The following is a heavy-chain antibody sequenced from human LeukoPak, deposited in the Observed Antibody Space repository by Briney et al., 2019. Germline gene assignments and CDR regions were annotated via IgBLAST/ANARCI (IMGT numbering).Heavy chain of an antibody. CDR2: IYSGGST. V-gene: IGHV3-53*01. CDR3: ARGLYYYDSSGYPYYFDY. D-gene: IGHD3-22*01. Sequence: GGSLRLSCAASGFTVSSNYMSWVRQAPGKGLEWVSVIYSGGSTYYADSVKGRFTISRDNSKNTLYLQMNSLRAEDTAVYYCARGLYYYDSSGYPYYFDYWGQGTLVTVSS. J-gene: IGHJ4*02. CDR1: GFTVSSNY.